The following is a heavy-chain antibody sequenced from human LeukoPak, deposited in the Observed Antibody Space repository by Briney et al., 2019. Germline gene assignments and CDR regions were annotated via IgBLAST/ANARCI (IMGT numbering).Heavy chain of an antibody. D-gene: IGHD3-10*01. CDR1: GGSFSGYY. J-gene: IGHJ4*02. CDR2: INHSGNT. CDR3: ARVDNYYSSGSGWYFDY. V-gene: IGHV4-34*01. Sequence: SETLSLTCAVYGGSFSGYYWGWIRAPPGKGGEWIGEINHSGNTNYNPSLKSRVTLSLDTPKNQFSLKLSSVTAADTAVYYCARVDNYYSSGSGWYFDYWGQGTLVTVYS.